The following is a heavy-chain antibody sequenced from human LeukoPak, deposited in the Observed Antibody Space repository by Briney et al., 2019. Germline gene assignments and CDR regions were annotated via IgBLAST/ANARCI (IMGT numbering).Heavy chain of an antibody. D-gene: IGHD1-1*01. CDR2: IYTSGST. CDR3: ARERLGTFDY. Sequence: SQTLSLTCTVSGGSISSGSYYWSWIRQPAGKGLELIGRIYTSGSTNYNPSLKSRVTISVDTSKNQFSLKLSSVTAADTAVYYCARERLGTFDYWGQGTLVTVSS. J-gene: IGHJ4*02. V-gene: IGHV4-61*02. CDR1: GGSISSGSYY.